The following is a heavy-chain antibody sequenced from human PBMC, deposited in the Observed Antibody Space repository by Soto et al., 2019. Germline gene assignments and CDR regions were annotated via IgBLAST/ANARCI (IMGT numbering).Heavy chain of an antibody. CDR2: ISAYSGDT. J-gene: IGHJ4*02. V-gene: IGHV1-18*01. CDR1: GYTFTNYA. Sequence: QVQLVQSGAEVKKPGASVKVSCKTSGYTFTNYAISWMRQAPGEGLEWMGWISAYSGDTNYAQNLQGRVTMTTDTSTSTASMEVRSLRSDDTAVYYCARDYRQQLVRSHYFDYWGQGSLVTVSS. CDR3: ARDYRQQLVRSHYFDY. D-gene: IGHD6-13*01.